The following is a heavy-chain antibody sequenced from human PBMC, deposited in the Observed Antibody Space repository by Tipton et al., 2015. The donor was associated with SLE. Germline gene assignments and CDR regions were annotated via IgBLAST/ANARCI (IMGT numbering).Heavy chain of an antibody. D-gene: IGHD5-12*01. V-gene: IGHV4-61*01. J-gene: IGHJ4*02. CDR2: IYYSGRT. CDR3: AREDVSEGATNYFDY. Sequence: TLSLTCTVSGGSVSSGSYYWSWIQQPPGKGLEWIGYIYYSGRTNYNPSLKSRVTISVDTSKNQFSLKLSSVTAADTAVYYCAREDVSEGATNYFDYWGQGTLVTVSA. CDR1: GGSVSSGSYY.